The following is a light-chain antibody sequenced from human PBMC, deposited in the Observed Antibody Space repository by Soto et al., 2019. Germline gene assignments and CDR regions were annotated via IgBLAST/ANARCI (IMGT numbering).Light chain of an antibody. CDR2: AAF. CDR3: QQLSSYPLT. J-gene: IGKJ4*01. Sequence: IQLTQSPSSLSASVGDRVTITCRASQGISSYLAWYQQQPGKAPKLLIYAAFTLQSGVPSRFSGSGSGTDFTLTISSLQPEDFATYYCQQLSSYPLTFGGGTKVDIK. CDR1: QGISSY. V-gene: IGKV1-9*01.